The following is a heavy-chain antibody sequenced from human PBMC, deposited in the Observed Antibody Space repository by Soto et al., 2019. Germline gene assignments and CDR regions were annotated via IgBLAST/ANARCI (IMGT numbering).Heavy chain of an antibody. CDR2: ISYDGSNK. D-gene: IGHD5-18*01. Sequence: QVQLVESGGGVVQPGRSLRLSCAASGFTFSSYGMHWVRQAPGKGLEWVAVISYDGSNKYYADSVKGRFTISRDNSKNTLYLQMNSLRAEDTAVYYCAKESEASDTGMVRWYFDLWGRGTLVTVSS. CDR1: GFTFSSYG. J-gene: IGHJ2*01. V-gene: IGHV3-30*18. CDR3: AKESEASDTGMVRWYFDL.